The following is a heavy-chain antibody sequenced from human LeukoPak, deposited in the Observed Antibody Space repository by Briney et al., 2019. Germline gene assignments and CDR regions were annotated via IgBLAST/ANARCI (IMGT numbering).Heavy chain of an antibody. CDR3: ATGRALFY. J-gene: IGHJ4*02. V-gene: IGHV4-34*01. CDR1: SGSFSTYY. CDR2: INQSGST. Sequence: SETLSLTCTVYSGSFSTYYWNWIRQPPGKGLEWIGEINQSGSTNYNPSLKSRVTISIDTSKNQFSLRLSSVTAADTAVYFCATGRALFYWGQGTPVTVSS.